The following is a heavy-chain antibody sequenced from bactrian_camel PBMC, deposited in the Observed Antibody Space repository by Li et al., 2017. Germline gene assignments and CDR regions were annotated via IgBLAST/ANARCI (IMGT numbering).Heavy chain of an antibody. CDR1: GMTLNFPC. J-gene: IGHJ6*01. CDR2: ISFGDDSI. Sequence: HVQLVESGGGSVQPGGSLRLTCRRSGMTLNFPCMAWFREAPGKQREGVASISFGDDSIDYLDSVKGRFTISQDNSKNAVSMQMNSLKPEDTAMYYCATYEAPDGGCYMDPRFVGVWGQGTQVTVS. D-gene: IGHD3*01. CDR3: ATYEAPDGGCYMDPRFVGV. V-gene: IGHV3S61*01.